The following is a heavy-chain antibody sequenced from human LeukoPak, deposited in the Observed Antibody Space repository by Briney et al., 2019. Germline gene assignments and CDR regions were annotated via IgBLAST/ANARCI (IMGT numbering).Heavy chain of an antibody. J-gene: IGHJ1*01. D-gene: IGHD3-22*01. CDR2: ISGSGGTT. V-gene: IGHV3-23*01. CDR3: AKEEGYYYDSGGYYVEYFQH. Sequence: TGGSLRLSCAASGFTFNNYAMSWVRQAPGKGLEWVSAISGSGGTTCYADSVKGRFTFSRDNSKNTLYLQMNSLRAEDTAVYYCAKEEGYYYDSGGYYVEYFQHWGQGTLVTVSS. CDR1: GFTFNNYA.